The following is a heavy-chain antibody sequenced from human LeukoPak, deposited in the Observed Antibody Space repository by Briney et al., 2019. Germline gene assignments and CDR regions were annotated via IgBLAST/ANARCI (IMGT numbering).Heavy chain of an antibody. CDR3: ARGGWSLGYCSSSSCLDWFDP. V-gene: IGHV1-2*02. Sequence: GASVKVSCKASRYTFTDYYMHWVRQAPGQGLEGMGWINLKSGGTNYAQKFQGRVTMTRDTSISTAYMELSRLRSDDTAVYYCARGGWSLGYCSSSSCLDWFDPWGQGTLVTVSS. CDR2: INLKSGGT. CDR1: RYTFTDYY. D-gene: IGHD2-2*01. J-gene: IGHJ5*02.